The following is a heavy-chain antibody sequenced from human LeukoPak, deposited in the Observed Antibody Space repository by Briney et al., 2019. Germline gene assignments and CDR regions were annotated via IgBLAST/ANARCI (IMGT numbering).Heavy chain of an antibody. CDR3: AREYDVWSGYSTAFDP. Sequence: GGSLRLSCAASGFTFSSYAMHWVRQPPGKGLEWVAVISYDGGNKYYADSVKGRFTISRDNSKNTLYLQMNSLRAEDTAVYYCAREYDVWSGYSTAFDPWGQGTLVTVSS. J-gene: IGHJ5*02. D-gene: IGHD3-3*01. CDR1: GFTFSSYA. CDR2: ISYDGGNK. V-gene: IGHV3-30*04.